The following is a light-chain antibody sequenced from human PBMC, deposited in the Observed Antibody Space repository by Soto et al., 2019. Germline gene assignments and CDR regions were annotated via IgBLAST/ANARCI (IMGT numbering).Light chain of an antibody. CDR2: GAS. V-gene: IGKV3-20*01. CDR1: LTVSDNY. J-gene: IGKJ4*01. CDR3: QQYNFWPLT. Sequence: IVLTQSPGTLSLSPGERATLSCRSSLTVSDNYLAWYQQKAGQVPRLVIYGASSRATGIPDRFSASGSGTDFTLTISSLQSEDFAVYYCQQYNFWPLTFGGGTKVDI.